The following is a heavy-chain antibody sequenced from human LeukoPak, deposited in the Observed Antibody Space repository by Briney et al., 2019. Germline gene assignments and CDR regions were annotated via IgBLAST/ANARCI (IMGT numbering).Heavy chain of an antibody. CDR1: GYTFTSYG. Sequence: ASVKVSCKASGYTFTSYGISWVRQAPGQGLEWMGWISAYNGNTNYAQKLQGRVTMTTDTSTSTAYMELRSLRSDDTAVYYCAGDRAGIAAAGSFDYWGQGTLVTVSS. D-gene: IGHD6-13*01. V-gene: IGHV1-18*01. CDR3: AGDRAGIAAAGSFDY. CDR2: ISAYNGNT. J-gene: IGHJ4*02.